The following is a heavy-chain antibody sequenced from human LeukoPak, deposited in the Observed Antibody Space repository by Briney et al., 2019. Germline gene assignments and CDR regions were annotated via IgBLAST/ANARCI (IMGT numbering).Heavy chain of an antibody. CDR3: AKSAGYCSGGSCYDYYYMDV. J-gene: IGHJ6*03. Sequence: GRSLRLSCAASGFTFSSYGMHWVRQAPGKGLEWVSAISGSGGSTYYADSVKGRFTISRDNSKNTPYLQMNSLRAEDTAVYYCAKSAGYCSGGSCYDYYYMDVWGKGTTVTVSS. V-gene: IGHV3-23*01. CDR1: GFTFSSYG. CDR2: ISGSGGST. D-gene: IGHD2-15*01.